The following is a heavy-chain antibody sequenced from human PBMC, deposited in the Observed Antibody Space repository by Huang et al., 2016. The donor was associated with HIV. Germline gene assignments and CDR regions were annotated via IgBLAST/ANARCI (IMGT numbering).Heavy chain of an antibody. CDR2: SNGDGSST. D-gene: IGHD7-27*01. Sequence: EVQLVESGGGLVQPGGSLRLSCAASGFTFSSYWLHWVRQAPGKGLLWVSRSNGDGSSTNYADSVKGRCTISRDNAKNTLYVQVNSLRAEDTAVYYCARGTRLTGLWYFDLWGRGTLVIVSS. V-gene: IGHV3-74*01. CDR1: GFTFSSYW. CDR3: ARGTRLTGLWYFDL. J-gene: IGHJ2*01.